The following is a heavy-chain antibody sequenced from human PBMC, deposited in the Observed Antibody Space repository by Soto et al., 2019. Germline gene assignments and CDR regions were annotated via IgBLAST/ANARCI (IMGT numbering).Heavy chain of an antibody. D-gene: IGHD3-9*01. CDR2: IKSKTDGGTT. V-gene: IGHV3-15*01. CDR3: TTPLRYFDWGGDGMDV. CDR1: GFTFSNAW. J-gene: IGHJ6*02. Sequence: PGGSLRLSCAASGFTFSNAWMSWVRQAPGKGLEWVGRIKSKTDGGTTDYAAPVKGRFTISRDDSKNTLYLQMNSLKTEDTAVYYCTTPLRYFDWGGDGMDVWGQGTTVTVSS.